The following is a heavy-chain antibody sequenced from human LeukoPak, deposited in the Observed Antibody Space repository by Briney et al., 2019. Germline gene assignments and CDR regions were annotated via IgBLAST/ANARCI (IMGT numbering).Heavy chain of an antibody. CDR1: GVSISSYY. CDR2: IYYSGST. D-gene: IGHD3-10*01. Sequence: SETLSLTCTVSGVSISSYYWSWIRQPPGKGLEWIGYIYYSGSTNYNPSLKSRVTISVDTSKNQFSLKLSSVTAADTAVYYCARLAYGSGSYYGDNWFDPWGQGTLVTVSS. CDR3: ARLAYGSGSYYGDNWFDP. V-gene: IGHV4-59*01. J-gene: IGHJ5*02.